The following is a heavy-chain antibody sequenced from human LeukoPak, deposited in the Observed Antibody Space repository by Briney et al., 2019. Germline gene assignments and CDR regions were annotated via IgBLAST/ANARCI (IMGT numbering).Heavy chain of an antibody. D-gene: IGHD3-3*01. Sequence: PSQTLSLTCTVSGGSISSGSYYWSWIRQPAGKGLEWIGRIYTSGSTNYNPSLKSRVTISVDTSKNQFSLKLSSVTAADTAVYYCARDRFFKGLAYAFDIWGQGTMVTVSS. V-gene: IGHV4-61*02. J-gene: IGHJ3*02. CDR2: IYTSGST. CDR3: ARDRFFKGLAYAFDI. CDR1: GGSISSGSYY.